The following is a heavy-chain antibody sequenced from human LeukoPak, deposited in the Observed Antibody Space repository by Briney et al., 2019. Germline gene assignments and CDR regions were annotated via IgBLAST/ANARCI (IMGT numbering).Heavy chain of an antibody. CDR3: ARCSLAYFDH. CDR2: IYSGDST. CDR1: GFTVRSNY. V-gene: IGHV3-66*01. Sequence: GGSLRLSCAAAGFTVRSNYISWVRQAPGKGLEWVSVIYSGDSTYYADSYADSVKGRFTISRDNSKNTLYLQMNSLRAEDTAVYYCARCSLAYFDHWGQGTLVTVSS. J-gene: IGHJ4*02.